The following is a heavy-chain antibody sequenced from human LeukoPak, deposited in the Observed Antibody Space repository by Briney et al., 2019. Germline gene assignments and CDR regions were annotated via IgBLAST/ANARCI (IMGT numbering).Heavy chain of an antibody. J-gene: IGHJ4*02. D-gene: IGHD4-17*01. CDR3: ARGGRGDAGDS. Sequence: GGALRLSCAASGFTFSTYARHWVRQAPGKGLEDVSAISSKWSSTYYTHSVKGRFTLSRDNSTNTLYLQMGSLRTEDLAVYYCARGGRGDAGDSSGQGTLVTVSS. CDR2: ISSKWSST. CDR1: GFTFSTYA. V-gene: IGHV3-64*01.